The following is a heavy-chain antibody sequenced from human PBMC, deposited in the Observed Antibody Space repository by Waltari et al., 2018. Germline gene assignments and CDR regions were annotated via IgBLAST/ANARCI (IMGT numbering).Heavy chain of an antibody. V-gene: IGHV3-23*01. CDR2: ITGSGDNT. CDR1: GFTFSSYA. CDR3: AKDGLPGDLDY. D-gene: IGHD7-27*01. J-gene: IGHJ4*02. Sequence: EVQLLESGGGLVQPGGSLRLSCAASGFTFSSYAMSWVRQCPGKGLEWVSLITGSGDNTFYGVSVKGRFTISRDNSKNVVYLQMNGLTAEDTALYYCAKDGLPGDLDYWGQGTLVTVSS.